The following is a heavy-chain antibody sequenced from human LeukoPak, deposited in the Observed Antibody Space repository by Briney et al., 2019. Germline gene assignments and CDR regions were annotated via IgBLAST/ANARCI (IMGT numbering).Heavy chain of an antibody. CDR3: AKGGTVSYYFDY. CDR2: ISYDGSNK. D-gene: IGHD1-1*01. V-gene: IGHV3-30*18. J-gene: IGHJ4*02. CDR1: GFTFSSYG. Sequence: GRSLRLSCAAPGFTFSSYGMHWVRQAPGKGLDWVAVISYDGSNKYYADSVKGRFTISRDNSKNTLYLQMNSLRAEDTAVYYCAKGGTVSYYFDYWGQGTLVTVSS.